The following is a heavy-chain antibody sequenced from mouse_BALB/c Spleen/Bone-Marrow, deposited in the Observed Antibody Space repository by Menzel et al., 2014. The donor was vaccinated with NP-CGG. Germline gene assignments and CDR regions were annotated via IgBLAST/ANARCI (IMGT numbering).Heavy chain of an antibody. V-gene: IGHV1-54*01. CDR2: INPGSGGA. J-gene: IGHJ4*01. Sequence: VQLQQSGAELVRPGTSVQVSCKASGYAFTNYWIEWIKQRPGQGLEWIGVINPGSGGANYNEKFKGKATLTADKSSSTAYIQFSSLTSDDSAVYFCARELGRRAMDYWGQGTSVTVSP. CDR3: ARELGRRAMDY. CDR1: GYAFTNYW.